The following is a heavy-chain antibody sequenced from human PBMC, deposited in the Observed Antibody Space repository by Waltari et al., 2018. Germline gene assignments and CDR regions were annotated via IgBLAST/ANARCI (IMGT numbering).Heavy chain of an antibody. CDR1: GGSISSYY. CDR3: ARLGVYDFWSGWYNWFDP. D-gene: IGHD3-3*01. CDR2: IYYSGST. V-gene: IGHV4-59*08. Sequence: QVQLQESGPGLVKPSETLSLTCTVSGGSISSYYWSWIRQPPGKGLEWIGYIYYSGSTNSNPPRKGRVTISVDTSKNQFSLKLSSVTAADTAVYYCARLGVYDFWSGWYNWFDPWGQGTLVTVSS. J-gene: IGHJ5*02.